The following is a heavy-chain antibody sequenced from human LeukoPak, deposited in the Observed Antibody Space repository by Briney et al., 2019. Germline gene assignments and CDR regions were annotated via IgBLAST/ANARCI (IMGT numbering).Heavy chain of an antibody. CDR1: GGAMNSYY. J-gene: IGHJ4*02. CDR2: LYISGST. D-gene: IGHD3-22*01. V-gene: IGHV4-4*07. Sequence: SGPGLVKPSETLSLTCTVSGGAMNSYYWSWVRQPAGEGLEWIGRLYISGSTTYNPSLKSRVTMSVDTSKNQFLLRLTSVTAADTAVYYCARSHYYDSSAPLDYWGQGTLVTVSS. CDR3: ARSHYYDSSAPLDY.